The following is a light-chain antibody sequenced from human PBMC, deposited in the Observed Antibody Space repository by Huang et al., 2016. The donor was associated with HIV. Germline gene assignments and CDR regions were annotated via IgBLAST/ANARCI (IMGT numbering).Light chain of an antibody. J-gene: IGKJ1*01. CDR3: LQDHNYPRT. Sequence: AIQMTQSPSSLSASVGDRVTITCRARQGITDDLAWYQQKPGKAPKLLISGASTLRSGVPSRFSGSGSGTDFTLTISSLQHEDYATYYCLQDHNYPRTFGQGTKVEI. CDR2: GAS. CDR1: QGITDD. V-gene: IGKV1-6*01.